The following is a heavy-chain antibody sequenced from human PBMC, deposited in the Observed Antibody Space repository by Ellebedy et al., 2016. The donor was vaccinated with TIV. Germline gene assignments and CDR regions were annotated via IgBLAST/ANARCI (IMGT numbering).Heavy chain of an antibody. V-gene: IGHV1-46*04. CDR3: ATGGYSSSSSVFDY. CDR1: GYTFTSYY. Sequence: AASVKVSCKASGYTFTSYYMHWVRQAPEHGLDGMGIINPGCGSTSYAKKLQGRVTMTRDTSPSTVDMELSSLRSEDTAVYYCATGGYSSSSSVFDYWGQGTLVTVSS. D-gene: IGHD6-6*01. J-gene: IGHJ4*02. CDR2: INPGCGST.